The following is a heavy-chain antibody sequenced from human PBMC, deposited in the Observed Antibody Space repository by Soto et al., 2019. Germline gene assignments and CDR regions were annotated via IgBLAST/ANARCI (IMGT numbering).Heavy chain of an antibody. Sequence: ASVKVSCKASGYTFTGYYMHWVRQAPGQGLEWMGWINPNSGGTNYAQKFQGWVTMTRDTSISTAYMELSRLRSDDTAVYYCARGFSTRSYSSSWSAGNWFDPWGQGTLVTVSS. D-gene: IGHD6-13*01. V-gene: IGHV1-2*04. CDR2: INPNSGGT. J-gene: IGHJ5*02. CDR1: GYTFTGYY. CDR3: ARGFSTRSYSSSWSAGNWFDP.